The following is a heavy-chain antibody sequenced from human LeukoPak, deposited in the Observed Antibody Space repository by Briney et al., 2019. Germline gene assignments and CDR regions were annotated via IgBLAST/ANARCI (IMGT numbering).Heavy chain of an antibody. CDR2: ISDSSRTI. Sequence: GGSLRLSCAASGFTFSDYYMTWIRQAPGKGLQWLSFISDSSRTIYYADSVKSRFTISRDNAKNSLCLQMSSLRAEDTAIYYCARSSLPGRSGRTEYFQHWGQGALVTVPS. CDR3: ARSSLPGRSGRTEYFQH. V-gene: IGHV3-11*01. J-gene: IGHJ1*01. CDR1: GFTFSDYY. D-gene: IGHD6-19*01.